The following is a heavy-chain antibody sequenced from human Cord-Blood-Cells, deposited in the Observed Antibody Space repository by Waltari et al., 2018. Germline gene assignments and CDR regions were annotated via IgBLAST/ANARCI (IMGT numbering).Heavy chain of an antibody. CDR1: GYTLTELS. J-gene: IGHJ4*02. D-gene: IGHD6-6*01. CDR3: ATSAARSYYFDY. CDR2: FDPEDGET. V-gene: IGHV1-24*01. Sequence: QVQLVQSGAEVQKPVASVTVSCKVSGYTLTELSMPWVRQAPGKGLEWMGGFDPEDGETIYAQKFQGRVTMTEDTSTDTAYMELSSLRSEDTAVYYCATSAARSYYFDYWGQGTLVTVSS.